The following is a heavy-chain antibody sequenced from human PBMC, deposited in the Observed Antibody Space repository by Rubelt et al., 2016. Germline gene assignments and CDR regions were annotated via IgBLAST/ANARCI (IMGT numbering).Heavy chain of an antibody. J-gene: IGHJ2*01. V-gene: IGHV3-21*01. CDR3: ARDWGQWYFDL. D-gene: IGHD3-16*01. CDR1: GFSFSTYW. CDR2: ISASSRQI. Sequence: EVQLVESGGGLVKPGGSLRLSCAVSGFSFSTYWMTWVRQAPGKGLEWVSFISASSRQIYYADSVKGRFATSRDNAKNSLFLQMKGLRPEDTAVYYCARDWGQWYFDLWGRGTLVTVSS.